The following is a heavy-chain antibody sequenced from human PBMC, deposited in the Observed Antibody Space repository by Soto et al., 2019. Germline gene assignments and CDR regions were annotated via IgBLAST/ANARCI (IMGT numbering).Heavy chain of an antibody. D-gene: IGHD4-17*01. Sequence: QVQLVESGGGVVQPGRSLRLSCAASGFTFSSYGMHWVRQAPGKGLEWVAVIWYDGSNKYYADSVKGRFTISRDNSKNTLYLQKNRLRAEEPAVYYCARGGYGDYDLKGYFQHWGQGTLVTVSS. CDR3: ARGGYGDYDLKGYFQH. CDR2: IWYDGSNK. J-gene: IGHJ1*01. V-gene: IGHV3-33*01. CDR1: GFTFSSYG.